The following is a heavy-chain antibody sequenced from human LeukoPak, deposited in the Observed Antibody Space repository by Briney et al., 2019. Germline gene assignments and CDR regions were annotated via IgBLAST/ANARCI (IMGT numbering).Heavy chain of an antibody. J-gene: IGHJ4*02. D-gene: IGHD6-19*01. CDR1: GYTFTSYA. Sequence: ASVKVSCKASGYTFTSYAMHWVRQAPGQRLEWMGWINAGNGNTKYSQEFQGRVTITRDTSASTAYMELSSLRSEDMAVYYCARGGIAVAGDFDYWGQGTLVTVSS. CDR2: INAGNGNT. CDR3: ARGGIAVAGDFDY. V-gene: IGHV1-3*03.